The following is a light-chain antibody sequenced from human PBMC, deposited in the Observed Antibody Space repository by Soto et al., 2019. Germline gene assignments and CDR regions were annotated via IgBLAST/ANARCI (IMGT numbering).Light chain of an antibody. Sequence: QLVLTQSSSASASLGSSVRLTCTLSSGHSSNIIAWHQQQPGKAPRYLMKVENSGSYNKGSGVPDRFSGSSSGPDRYLTISNLQFEDEADYYCETWDINTRVFGGGTKLTVL. CDR3: ETWDINTRV. J-gene: IGLJ3*02. CDR1: SGHSSNI. V-gene: IGLV4-60*02. CDR2: VENSGSY.